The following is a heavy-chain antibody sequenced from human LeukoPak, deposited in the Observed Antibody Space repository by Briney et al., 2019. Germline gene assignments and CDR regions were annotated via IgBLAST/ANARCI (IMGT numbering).Heavy chain of an antibody. Sequence: SETLSLTCTVSGGSISSYYWSWIRQPPGKGLEWIGYIYYSGSTNYNPSLKSRVTISVDTSKNQFSLKLSSVTAADTAVYYCARESSSGWFDPWGQGTLVTVSS. CDR1: GGSISSYY. J-gene: IGHJ5*02. CDR2: IYYSGST. V-gene: IGHV4-59*01. D-gene: IGHD6-6*01. CDR3: ARESSSGWFDP.